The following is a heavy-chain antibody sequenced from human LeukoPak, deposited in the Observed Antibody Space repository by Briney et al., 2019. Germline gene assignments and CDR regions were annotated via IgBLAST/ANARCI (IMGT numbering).Heavy chain of an antibody. CDR2: INHNGNVN. CDR3: ARPTN. D-gene: IGHD1-26*01. CDR1: GFTFSSYW. V-gene: IGHV3-7*03. Sequence: PGGSLRLSCAASGFTFSSYWMNWARQAPGKGLEWVASINHNGNVNYYVDSVKGRFTISRDNAKNSLYLQMSNLRAEDTAVYYCARPTNWGQGTLVTVSS. J-gene: IGHJ4*02.